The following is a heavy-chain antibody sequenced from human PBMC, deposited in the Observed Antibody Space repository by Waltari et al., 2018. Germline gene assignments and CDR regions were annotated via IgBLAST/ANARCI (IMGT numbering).Heavy chain of an antibody. V-gene: IGHV3-30-3*01. D-gene: IGHD3-16*01. J-gene: IGHJ4*02. CDR3: ARDRDFGASGPYYFAF. Sequence: QLVESGGGVVPPVGSLRLACAASGFICRSYGMQWVRQAPGKGLEWVAVTSNNGATRYYGESVKGRFTISRDNSNNTLYLPMDSLRSDDTGIYFCARDRDFGASGPYYFAFWGRGTLVAVSS. CDR2: TSNNGATR. CDR1: GFICRSYG.